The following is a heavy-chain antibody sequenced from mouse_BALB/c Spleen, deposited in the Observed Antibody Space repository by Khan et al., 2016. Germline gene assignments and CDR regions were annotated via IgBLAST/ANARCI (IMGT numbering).Heavy chain of an antibody. CDR2: ISSGGSYT. CDR1: GFNFSSYT. V-gene: IGHV5-6-4*01. D-gene: IGHD3-1*01. J-gene: IGHJ3*01. Sequence: EVELVESGGGLVKPGGSLKLSCAASGFNFSSYTMSWVRQTPEKRLEWVATISSGGSYTYYPDNMKGRFTISRDNAKNTLYLQMSSLKSEDTAMYYCTRDSSGGFAYWGQGTLVPVSA. CDR3: TRDSSGGFAY.